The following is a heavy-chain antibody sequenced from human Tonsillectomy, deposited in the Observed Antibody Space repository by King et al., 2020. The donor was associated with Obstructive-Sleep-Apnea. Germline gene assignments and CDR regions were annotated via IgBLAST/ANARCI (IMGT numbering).Heavy chain of an antibody. J-gene: IGHJ4*02. CDR3: AKDKSSGWYGPADS. Sequence: QLVQSGAEVKKPGASVKFSCKASGYSFTTYYMHWVRQAPGQGPEWMGIINPSGGATSYSQKFQGRVTMTRDTSTSTVYLELSSLRAEDTALYYCAKDKSSGWYGPADSWGQGTLVTVSS. V-gene: IGHV1-46*01. CDR1: GYSFTTYY. CDR2: INPSGGAT. D-gene: IGHD6-19*01.